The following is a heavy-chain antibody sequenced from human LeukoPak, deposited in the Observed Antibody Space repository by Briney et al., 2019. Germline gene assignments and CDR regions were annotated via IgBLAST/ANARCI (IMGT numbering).Heavy chain of an antibody. V-gene: IGHV3-33*01. Sequence: GGSLRLSCAASGFTFSSYGMHWVRQAPGKGLEWVAVIWYDGSNKYYADSVKGRFTISRDNSKNMLYLQMNSLRAEDTAVYYCARDPPTYYYGSGSYYPHYYYGMDVWGQGTTVTVSS. CDR1: GFTFSSYG. CDR2: IWYDGSNK. D-gene: IGHD3-10*01. J-gene: IGHJ6*02. CDR3: ARDPPTYYYGSGSYYPHYYYGMDV.